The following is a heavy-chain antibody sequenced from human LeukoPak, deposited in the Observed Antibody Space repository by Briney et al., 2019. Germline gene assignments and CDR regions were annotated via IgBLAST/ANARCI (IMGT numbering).Heavy chain of an antibody. Sequence: GGSLRLSCSVSGFTFSTYVMHWVREAPGKGLEYVSAISSNGDNTYYADSVKGRFTISRDNSKNTLYLQMSSLRADDTAVYYCVRGTGYWGQGTLVTVSS. CDR1: GFTFSTYV. J-gene: IGHJ4*02. V-gene: IGHV3-64D*06. CDR3: VRGTGY. CDR2: ISSNGDNT.